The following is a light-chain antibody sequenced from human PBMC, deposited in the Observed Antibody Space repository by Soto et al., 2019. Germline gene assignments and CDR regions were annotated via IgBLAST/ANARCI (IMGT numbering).Light chain of an antibody. CDR3: QQYSSYSLT. Sequence: DIQMTQSPSTLSTSVGDRVTITCRASQSISSWLAWYQQKPGKAPKLLIYKASSLESGVSSRFSGSGSGTEFTLTISSLQPDDFATYYCQQYSSYSLTFGGGTKVEIK. CDR1: QSISSW. V-gene: IGKV1-5*03. J-gene: IGKJ4*01. CDR2: KAS.